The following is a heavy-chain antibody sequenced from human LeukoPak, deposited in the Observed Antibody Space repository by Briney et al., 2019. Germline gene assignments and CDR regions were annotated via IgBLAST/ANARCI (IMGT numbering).Heavy chain of an antibody. CDR1: GGSFSGYY. Sequence: SETLSLTCAVYGGSFSGYYWSWIRQSPGKGLEWIGEINHSGSTNYNPSLKSRVTISVDTSKNQFSLRLSSVTAADTAMYYCARGTYYYDTSGYPDWGLGTLVTVSS. D-gene: IGHD3-22*01. CDR2: INHSGST. J-gene: IGHJ4*02. V-gene: IGHV4-34*01. CDR3: ARGTYYYDTSGYPD.